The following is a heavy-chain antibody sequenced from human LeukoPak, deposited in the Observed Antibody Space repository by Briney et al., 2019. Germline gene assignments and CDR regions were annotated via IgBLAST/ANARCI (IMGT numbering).Heavy chain of an antibody. D-gene: IGHD3-10*01. Sequence: PGGSLRLSCVASGFTFSGYWMSWVRQAPGKGLEWMANIKQDGSEKYYVDSVKGRFTISRDNAKNSLYLQVNSLRAEDTAVYYCARGTYYYGSGSPETGYWGQGTLVTVSS. V-gene: IGHV3-7*03. J-gene: IGHJ4*02. CDR3: ARGTYYYGSGSPETGY. CDR1: GFTFSGYW. CDR2: IKQDGSEK.